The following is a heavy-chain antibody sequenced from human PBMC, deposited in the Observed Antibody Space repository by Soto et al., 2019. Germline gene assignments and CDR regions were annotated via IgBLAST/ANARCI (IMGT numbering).Heavy chain of an antibody. J-gene: IGHJ3*02. CDR3: ARGARNAYNYPASDALDI. CDR1: EYSFTNYW. V-gene: IGHV5-51*01. Sequence: GESLKNSCKGSEYSFTNYWIGWVRQMPGKGLEWMGIIYPDDSDTRYSPSFQGQVTISADKSISTAYLQWSSLKASDTAMYYCARGARNAYNYPASDALDIWGQGTMVTVSS. D-gene: IGHD5-12*01. CDR2: IYPDDSDT.